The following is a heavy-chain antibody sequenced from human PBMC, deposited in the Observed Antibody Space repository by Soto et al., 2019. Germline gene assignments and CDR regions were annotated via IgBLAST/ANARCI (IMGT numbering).Heavy chain of an antibody. D-gene: IGHD3-9*01. CDR1: GFSLSTSGVG. CDR2: IYWDDSK. CDR3: AHKGPEDWPLDY. V-gene: IGHV2-5*02. Sequence: QITLKESGPTLVRPTQTRTLTCAFSGFSLSTSGVGVGWIRQPPGKALEWLAVIYWDDSKHYSPSLRSRLTIPKDTSKNRVVLTMTNMDPMDTGTYYCAHKGPEDWPLDYWGQGTLVTVSS. J-gene: IGHJ4*02.